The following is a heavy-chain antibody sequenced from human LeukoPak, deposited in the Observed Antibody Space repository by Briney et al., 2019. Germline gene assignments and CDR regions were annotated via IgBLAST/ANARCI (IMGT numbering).Heavy chain of an antibody. Sequence: SETLSLTCAVSGGSISSGGYSWRWIRQPPGKGLEWIGYIYHSGSTYYNPSLKSRVTISVDRSKNQFSLKLSSVTAADTAVYYCARDFGGAAAGIVWGQGTLVTVSS. D-gene: IGHD6-13*01. V-gene: IGHV4-30-2*01. CDR2: IYHSGST. J-gene: IGHJ4*02. CDR3: ARDFGGAAAGIV. CDR1: GGSISSGGYS.